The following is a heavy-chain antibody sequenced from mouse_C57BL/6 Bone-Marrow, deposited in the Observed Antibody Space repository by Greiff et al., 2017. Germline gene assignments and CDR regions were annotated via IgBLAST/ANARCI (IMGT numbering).Heavy chain of an antibody. Sequence: VQLQQSGPGLVQPSQSLSITCTVSGFSLTSYGVHWVRQSPGKGLEWLGVIWRGGSTDYNAAFMSRLSITKDNSKSQVFFKMNSLQADDTAIYYCAKKRDYSNYGYAMDYWGQGTSVTVSS. CDR2: IWRGGST. CDR3: AKKRDYSNYGYAMDY. CDR1: GFSLTSYG. V-gene: IGHV2-5*01. D-gene: IGHD2-5*01. J-gene: IGHJ4*01.